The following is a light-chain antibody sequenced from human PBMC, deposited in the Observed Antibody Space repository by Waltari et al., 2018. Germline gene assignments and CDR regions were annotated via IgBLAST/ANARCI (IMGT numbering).Light chain of an antibody. CDR2: VNN. V-gene: IGLV1-40*01. CDR1: SSNIGAGFD. CDR3: QSYDISLSAYV. J-gene: IGLJ3*02. Sequence: QSVLTQPPSLSGAPGQRVPIPCPGNSSNIGAGFDVHWYQQFPGSAPRLLISVNNNRPSGVPDRFSASKSGTSASLAVSGLQAQDEADYYCQSYDISLSAYVFGGGTKLTVL.